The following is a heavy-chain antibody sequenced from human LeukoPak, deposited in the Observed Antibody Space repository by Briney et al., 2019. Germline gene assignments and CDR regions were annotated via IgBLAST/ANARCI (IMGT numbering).Heavy chain of an antibody. CDR2: ISSSSRYI. J-gene: IGHJ6*03. D-gene: IGHD4-17*01. CDR3: ARGGDYGGPIGKLGYYYMDV. CDR1: GFTFSSYS. V-gene: IGHV3-21*01. Sequence: SGGSLRLSCAASGFTFSSYSMNWVRQAPGKGLEWVSSISSSSRYIYYADSVKGRFTISRDNAKNSLYLQMNSLRAEDTAVYYCARGGDYGGPIGKLGYYYMDVWGKGTTVTVSS.